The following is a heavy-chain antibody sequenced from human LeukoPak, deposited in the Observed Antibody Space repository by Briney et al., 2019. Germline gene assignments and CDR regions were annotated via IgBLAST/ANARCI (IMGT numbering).Heavy chain of an antibody. Sequence: GGSLRLSCAASGFTFSNYWMTWVRQAPGKGLEWVGFIRSKAYGGTTEYAASVKGRFTISRDDSKSIAYLQMNSLKTEDTAVYYCTREYYDSTAFDYWGQGTLVTVSS. V-gene: IGHV3-49*04. CDR3: TREYYDSTAFDY. D-gene: IGHD3-22*01. CDR1: GFTFSNYW. J-gene: IGHJ4*02. CDR2: IRSKAYGGTT.